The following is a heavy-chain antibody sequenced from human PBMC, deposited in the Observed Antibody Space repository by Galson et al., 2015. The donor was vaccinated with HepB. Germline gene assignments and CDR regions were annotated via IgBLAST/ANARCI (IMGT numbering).Heavy chain of an antibody. CDR3: ARDVSDWDGHTSPWMSLDY. CDR1: GYSFTDYH. Sequence: QSGAEVKKPGESLKISCKASGYSFTDYHIHWVRQAPGQGLEWMGWISPNNGATNYVQNFQGRVTMTRDTPISTVYMELSSVRSDDTAIYLCARDVSDWDGHTSPWMSLDYWGRGTLVTVSS. J-gene: IGHJ4*02. V-gene: IGHV1-2*02. D-gene: IGHD2-2*01. CDR2: ISPNNGAT.